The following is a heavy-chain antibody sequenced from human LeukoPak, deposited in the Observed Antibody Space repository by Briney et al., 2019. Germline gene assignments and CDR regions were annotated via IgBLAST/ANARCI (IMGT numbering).Heavy chain of an antibody. V-gene: IGHV3-23*01. D-gene: IGHD2-21*02. J-gene: IGHJ4*02. CDR1: GFTFSNYA. CDR3: AKRLGDPRAFDY. CDR2: ISGTSGTI. Sequence: GESLRLSCAASGFTFSNYAMSWVRQAPGKGLEWVSGISGTSGTINYAAPVKGRFTISRDNSKNTLYLQMNSLRVDDMAVYYCAKRLGDPRAFDYWGQGTLVTVSS.